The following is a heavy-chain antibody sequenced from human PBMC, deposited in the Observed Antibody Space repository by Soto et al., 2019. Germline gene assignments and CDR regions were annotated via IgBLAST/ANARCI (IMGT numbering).Heavy chain of an antibody. D-gene: IGHD3-22*01. V-gene: IGHV1-69*05. CDR2: VIPIFGTA. CDR1: GGALSRYG. Sequence: SVKVAWKAGGGALSRYGISWVCRATGEGLEGMGGVIPIFGTANYAQKFQGRVTLTRVTSASTAHLELSSLRSEDTAVYYCARDPNDSSAYYHHYYYGIYVWGQGTTV. J-gene: IGHJ6*02. CDR3: ARDPNDSSAYYHHYYYGIYV.